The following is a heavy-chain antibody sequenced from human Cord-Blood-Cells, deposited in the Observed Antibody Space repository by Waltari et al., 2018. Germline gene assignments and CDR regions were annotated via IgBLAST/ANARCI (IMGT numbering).Heavy chain of an antibody. Sequence: QVQLQESGPGLVKPSETLSLTCTVSGYSISSGYYWGWIRQPPGQGLEWIGSIYHSGSTYYNPSLKSRVTISVDTSKNQFSLKLSSVTAADTAVYYCARSSWSYDYVWGSYPFDYWGQGTLVTVSS. V-gene: IGHV4-38-2*02. D-gene: IGHD3-16*02. J-gene: IGHJ4*02. CDR2: IYHSGST. CDR1: GYSISSGYY. CDR3: ARSSWSYDYVWGSYPFDY.